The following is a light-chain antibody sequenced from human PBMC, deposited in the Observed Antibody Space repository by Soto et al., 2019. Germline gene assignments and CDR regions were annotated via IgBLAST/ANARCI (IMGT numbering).Light chain of an antibody. CDR3: QKYGKTPLT. Sequence: EIVLTQSPATLSLSPGERATLSCGTSQSVSSNYIAWYQQKPGLAPRLLIYDASTRATGIPDRFSGSGSGTDFTLTISRLDPEDFAGYYCQKYGKTPLTFVGGTKVEIK. J-gene: IGKJ4*01. CDR1: QSVSSNY. CDR2: DAS. V-gene: IGKV3D-20*01.